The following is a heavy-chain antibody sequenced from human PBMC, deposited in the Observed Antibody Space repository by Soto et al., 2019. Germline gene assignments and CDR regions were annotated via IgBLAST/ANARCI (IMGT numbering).Heavy chain of an antibody. Sequence: EVQLLESGGGVVQPGGSLRLSCAASGFTFISYAMSWVRQAPGKGLEWVSAISGSGGSTYYADSVKGRFTISRDNSKNTLYLQMNSLRAEDTAVYYCAKATTAVAGTFDYWGQGTLVTVSS. CDR1: GFTFISYA. V-gene: IGHV3-23*01. D-gene: IGHD6-19*01. CDR2: ISGSGGST. CDR3: AKATTAVAGTFDY. J-gene: IGHJ4*02.